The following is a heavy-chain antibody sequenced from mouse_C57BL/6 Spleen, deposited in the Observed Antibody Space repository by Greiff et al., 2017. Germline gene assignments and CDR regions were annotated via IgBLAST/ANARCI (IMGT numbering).Heavy chain of an antibody. CDR2: IYPGSGNT. CDR3: ARRDGNYPFAMDY. V-gene: IGHV1-76*01. J-gene: IGHJ4*01. CDR1: GYTFTDYY. Sequence: VQLQQSGAELVRPGASVKLSCKASGYTFTDYYINWVKQRPGQGLEWIARIYPGSGNTYYNEKFKGKATLTAEKSSSTAYMQLSSLTSEDSAVYFCARRDGNYPFAMDYWGQGTSVTVSS. D-gene: IGHD2-1*01.